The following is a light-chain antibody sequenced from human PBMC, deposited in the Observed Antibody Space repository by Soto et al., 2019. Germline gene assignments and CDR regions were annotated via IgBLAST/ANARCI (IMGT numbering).Light chain of an antibody. J-gene: IGLJ2*01. CDR2: EGS. CDR3: CSYAGSSTFVV. CDR1: SSDVGSYNL. Sequence: QSALTQPDSVSGSPGQSITISCTGTSSDVGSYNLVSWYQQHPGKAPKLLIYEGSERPSGVSNRFSGSKSGNTASLTISGLQAEDEADYYCCSYAGSSTFVVFGGGTKVTVL. V-gene: IGLV2-23*03.